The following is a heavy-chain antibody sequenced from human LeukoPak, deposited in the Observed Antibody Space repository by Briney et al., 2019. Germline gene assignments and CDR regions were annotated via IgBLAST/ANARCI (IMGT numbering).Heavy chain of an antibody. J-gene: IGHJ4*02. V-gene: IGHV3-30-3*01. Sequence: GGSLRLSCAASGFSFSNYAMNWVRQAPGKGLEWVAVISYDGSNKYYADSVKGRFTISRDNSKNTLYLQMNSLRAEDTAVYYCAKGGQRFLEWLCDYWGQGTLVTVSS. D-gene: IGHD3-3*01. CDR1: GFSFSNYA. CDR3: AKGGQRFLEWLCDY. CDR2: ISYDGSNK.